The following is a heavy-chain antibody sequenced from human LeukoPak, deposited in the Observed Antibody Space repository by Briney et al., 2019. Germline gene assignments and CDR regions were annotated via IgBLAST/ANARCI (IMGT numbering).Heavy chain of an antibody. V-gene: IGHV1-18*01. J-gene: IGHJ6*03. Sequence: ASVKVSCKASGGTFSSYAISWVRQAPGQGLEWMGWISAYNGNTNYAQKLQGRVTMTTDTSTSTAYMELRSLRSDDTAVYYCARDGVRNGHYDFWSGSFYYYYMDVWGKGTTVTVSS. CDR2: ISAYNGNT. D-gene: IGHD3-3*01. CDR1: GGTFSSYA. CDR3: ARDGVRNGHYDFWSGSFYYYYMDV.